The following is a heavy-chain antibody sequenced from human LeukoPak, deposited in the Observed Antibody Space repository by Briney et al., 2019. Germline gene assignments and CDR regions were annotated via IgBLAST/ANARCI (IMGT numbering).Heavy chain of an antibody. D-gene: IGHD3-22*01. CDR3: ARLEQYCYDSSGYYYVLDY. CDR1: GGSISSGGYY. V-gene: IGHV4-30-2*01. CDR2: IYHSGST. J-gene: IGHJ4*02. Sequence: KPSETLSLTCTVSGGSISSGGYYWSWIRQPPGKGLEWIGYIYHSGSTYYDPSLKSRVTISVDRSKNQFSLKLSSVTAADTAVYYCARLEQYCYDSSGYYYVLDYWGQGTLVTVSS.